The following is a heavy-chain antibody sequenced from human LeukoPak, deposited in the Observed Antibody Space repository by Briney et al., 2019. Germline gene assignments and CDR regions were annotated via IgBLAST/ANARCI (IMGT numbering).Heavy chain of an antibody. D-gene: IGHD6-13*01. CDR3: ARHYPRSSWYGGVWFDP. CDR2: INHSGST. Sequence: PSETLSLTCAVYGGSFSGYYWSWIRQPPGKGLEWIGEINHSGSTNYNPSLKSRVTISVDTSKNQFSLKLSSVTAADTAVYYCARHYPRSSWYGGVWFDPWGQGTLVTVSS. CDR1: GGSFSGYY. J-gene: IGHJ5*02. V-gene: IGHV4-34*01.